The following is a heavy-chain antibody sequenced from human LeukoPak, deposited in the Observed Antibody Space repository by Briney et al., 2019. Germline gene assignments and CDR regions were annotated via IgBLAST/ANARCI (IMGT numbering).Heavy chain of an antibody. CDR2: IYPGNSDT. D-gene: IGHD2/OR15-2a*01. CDR1: GFTFADYW. J-gene: IGHJ4*02. V-gene: IGHV5-51*01. Sequence: PGESLKISCQGSGFTFADYWIGWVRQLPGKGLEWMGIIYPGNSDTRYTSSFQGQVTISADKSITTAYLQWISLKASDTAMYYCVRSAYCYGNSCYFDYWGQGTLVTVSS. CDR3: VRSAYCYGNSCYFDY.